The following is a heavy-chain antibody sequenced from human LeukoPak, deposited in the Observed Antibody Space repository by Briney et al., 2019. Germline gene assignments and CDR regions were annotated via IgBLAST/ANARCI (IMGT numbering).Heavy chain of an antibody. CDR2: IYTSGST. Sequence: PSETLSLTCTVSGGSISSGSYYWSWIRQPAGKGLEWIGRIYTSGSTNYNPSLKSRVTISVDTSKNQFSLKLSSVTAADTAVYYCARHVESSAPDYWGQGTLVTVSS. CDR1: GGSISSGSYY. J-gene: IGHJ4*02. V-gene: IGHV4-61*02. D-gene: IGHD6-19*01. CDR3: ARHVESSAPDY.